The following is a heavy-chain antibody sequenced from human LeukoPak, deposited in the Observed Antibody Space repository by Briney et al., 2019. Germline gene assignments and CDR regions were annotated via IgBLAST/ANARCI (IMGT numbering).Heavy chain of an antibody. Sequence: GASVKVSCKASGYTFTGYYMHWVRQAPGQGLEWMGRINPNSGGTNYAQKFQGRVTMTRDTSISTAHMELSRLRSDDTAVYYCARDPYRSSGFYFDYWGQGTLVTVSS. CDR3: ARDPYRSSGFYFDY. CDR1: GYTFTGYY. CDR2: INPNSGGT. D-gene: IGHD6-19*01. V-gene: IGHV1-2*06. J-gene: IGHJ4*02.